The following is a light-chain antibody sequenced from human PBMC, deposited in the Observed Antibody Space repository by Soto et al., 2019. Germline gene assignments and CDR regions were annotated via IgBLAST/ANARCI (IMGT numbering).Light chain of an antibody. Sequence: QSVLTQPPSASGSPGESVTISCTGTTSDIGAYNYVSWYQQRPGKAPKLIIYEVTRRPSGVPDRIFGSKSYTTASLTVSWLQAEDEADYYCSSFAGTNSFVFGTGTKVTVL. J-gene: IGLJ1*01. CDR1: TSDIGAYNY. V-gene: IGLV2-8*01. CDR3: SSFAGTNSFV. CDR2: EVT.